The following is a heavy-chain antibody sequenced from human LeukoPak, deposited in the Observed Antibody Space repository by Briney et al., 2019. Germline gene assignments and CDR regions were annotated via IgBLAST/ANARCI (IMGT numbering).Heavy chain of an antibody. J-gene: IGHJ3*02. CDR1: GFTFSSYA. D-gene: IGHD3-22*01. V-gene: IGHV3-23*01. Sequence: GGSLRLSCAASGFTFSSYAMSWVRQAPGKGLEWVSAISGSGGSTYYADSVKGRFTISRDNSKNTLYLQMNSLRAEDTAVYYCAKEPIAYYYDSSPGGSAFDIWGQGTMVTVSS. CDR2: ISGSGGST. CDR3: AKEPIAYYYDSSPGGSAFDI.